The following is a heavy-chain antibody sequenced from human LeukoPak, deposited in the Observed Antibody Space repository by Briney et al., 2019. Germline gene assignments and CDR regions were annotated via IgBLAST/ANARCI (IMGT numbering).Heavy chain of an antibody. CDR2: SSWNSGSI. CDR3: AKDGYSSGWYADY. J-gene: IGHJ4*02. CDR1: GFTFDYYA. V-gene: IGHV3-9*01. Sequence: GGSLRLSCAASGFTFDYYAMLWVRQAPGKGLEGVSGSSWNSGSIGYADSVKGRFTISRDNAKNSLYLQMNSLRAEDTALYYCAKDGYSSGWYADYWGQGTLVTVSS. D-gene: IGHD6-19*01.